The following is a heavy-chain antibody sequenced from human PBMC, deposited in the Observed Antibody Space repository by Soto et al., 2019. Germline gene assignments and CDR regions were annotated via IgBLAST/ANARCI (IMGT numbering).Heavy chain of an antibody. Sequence: QVQLVQSGAEVKKPGSSVKVSCKASGGTFSSYTISWVRQAPGQGPEWMGRIIPILGIANYAQKFQGRVTIAAEKSTSTAYMELSSLRSEDTAVYYCAVRAVAGTCLGPQYPVDDYWGQGTLVTVSS. D-gene: IGHD6-19*01. CDR3: AVRAVAGTCLGPQYPVDDY. CDR2: IIPILGIA. CDR1: GGTFSSYT. J-gene: IGHJ4*02. V-gene: IGHV1-69*02.